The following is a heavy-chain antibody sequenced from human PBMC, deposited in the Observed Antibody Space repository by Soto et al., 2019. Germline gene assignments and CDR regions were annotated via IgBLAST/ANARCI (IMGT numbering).Heavy chain of an antibody. V-gene: IGHV5-51*01. Sequence: GESLKISCKGSGYSFTSYWIGWVRQMPGKGLEWMGIIYPGDSDTRYSPSFQGQVTISAEDTAVYYCARDLLPTFATEDYFYYGMDVWGQGTTVTVSS. CDR1: GYSFTSYW. CDR2: IYPGDSDT. J-gene: IGHJ6*02. CDR3: GMDV. D-gene: IGHD3-10*01.